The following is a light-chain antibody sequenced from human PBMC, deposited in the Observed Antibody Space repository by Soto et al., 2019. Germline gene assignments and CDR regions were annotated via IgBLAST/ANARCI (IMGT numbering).Light chain of an antibody. CDR1: KIGAKT. V-gene: IGLV3-21*02. J-gene: IGLJ1*01. CDR3: HVWDSSSEHYV. CDR2: DDK. Sequence: SYELTQPPSVSLAPGQTARITCEGTKIGAKTVHWYHQKPGQAPVLVVFDDKDRPSGIPERFSGSNSGNTATLTISKVEVGDEADYFCHVWDSSSEHYVFGPGTKVTVL.